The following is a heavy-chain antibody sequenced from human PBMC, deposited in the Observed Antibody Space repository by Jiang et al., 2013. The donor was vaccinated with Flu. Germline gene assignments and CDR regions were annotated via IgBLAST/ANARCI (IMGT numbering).Heavy chain of an antibody. CDR3: ARDDPDYYVNAFDI. D-gene: IGHD3-10*02. J-gene: IGHJ3*02. V-gene: IGHV1-3*01. Sequence: KFQGRVTITRDTSASTAYMELSSLRSEDTAVYYCARDDPDYYVNAFDIWGQGTMVTVSS.